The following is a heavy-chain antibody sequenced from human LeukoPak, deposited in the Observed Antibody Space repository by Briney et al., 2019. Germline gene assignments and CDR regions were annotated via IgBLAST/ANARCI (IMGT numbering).Heavy chain of an antibody. J-gene: IGHJ4*02. Sequence: ASVKVSCKASGYTFTGYYMHWVRQAPGQGLEWMGWINPNSGGTNYAQKFQGRVTMTRDTSISTAYMELSRLRSDDTAVYYCARDRRLWFGELPWGYWGQGTLVTVSS. CDR1: GYTFTGYY. CDR3: ARDRRLWFGELPWGY. CDR2: INPNSGGT. D-gene: IGHD3-10*01. V-gene: IGHV1-2*02.